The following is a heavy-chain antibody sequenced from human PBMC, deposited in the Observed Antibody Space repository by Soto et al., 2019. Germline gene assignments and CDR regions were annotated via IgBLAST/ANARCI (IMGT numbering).Heavy chain of an antibody. CDR1: GFTFSSYS. Sequence: GGSLRLSCAASGFTFSSYSMNWVRQAPGKGLEWVASISSSTSYVYYADSVKGRFSISRDNAKNILYLEMYALRIEDTAVYYCARDPSEGRVGNWFESWGQGTLVTVSS. D-gene: IGHD2-2*01. V-gene: IGHV3-21*06. CDR2: ISSSTSYV. J-gene: IGHJ5*01. CDR3: ARDPSEGRVGNWFES.